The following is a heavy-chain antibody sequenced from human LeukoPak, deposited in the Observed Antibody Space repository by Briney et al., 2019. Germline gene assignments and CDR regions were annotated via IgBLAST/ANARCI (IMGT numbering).Heavy chain of an antibody. CDR2: IRYDGSNK. Sequence: GGSLRLSCAASGFRFNNYGMHWVRQAPGKGLEWVAFIRYDGSNKYYADSVEGRFTISRDNSKNTLYLQMNSLRAEDTAVYYCAKGRYCSGGSRYGPRFDYWGQGTLVTVSS. D-gene: IGHD2-15*01. V-gene: IGHV3-30*02. CDR1: GFRFNNYG. CDR3: AKGRYCSGGSRYGPRFDY. J-gene: IGHJ4*02.